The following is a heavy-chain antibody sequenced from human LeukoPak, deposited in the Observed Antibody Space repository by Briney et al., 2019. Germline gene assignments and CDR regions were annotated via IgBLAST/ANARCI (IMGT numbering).Heavy chain of an antibody. Sequence: GGSLRLSCAASGFTFSSYAMSWVRQAPGKGLEWVSAISGNGGDTYYADSVKGRFTVSRDISKSTLYLQMNSLRVEDTAFYYCAKDNRRHYTSGPNPDSLHWGQGALVTVSS. J-gene: IGHJ4*02. CDR3: AKDNRRHYTSGPNPDSLH. CDR2: ISGNGGDT. CDR1: GFTFSSYA. D-gene: IGHD6-19*01. V-gene: IGHV3-23*01.